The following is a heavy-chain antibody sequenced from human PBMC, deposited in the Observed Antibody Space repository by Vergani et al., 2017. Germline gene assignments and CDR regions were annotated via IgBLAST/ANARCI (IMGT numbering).Heavy chain of an antibody. D-gene: IGHD3-22*01. CDR3: AIVADSDDSSGYYLFY. J-gene: IGHJ4*02. V-gene: IGHV1-24*01. CDR1: GYSLTELT. CDR2: FDPEHGEV. Sequence: QVQLVQSGSEVRKPGASVKVSCQVSGYSLTELTIHGVRQAPGKGLEWMGGFDPEHGEVTFAHHIQGRVTMTEDRSTDTAYMVLSSLRPEDTALYYCAIVADSDDSSGYYLFYWGQGTLVIVSS.